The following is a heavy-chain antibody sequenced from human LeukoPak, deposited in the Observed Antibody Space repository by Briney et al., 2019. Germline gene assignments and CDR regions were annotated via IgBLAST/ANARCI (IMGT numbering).Heavy chain of an antibody. V-gene: IGHV3-30*02. Sequence: GGSLRLSCSASGFTFSSYGMHWVRQAPGKGLEWVAFVRYDGSNKYYADSVKGRFTISRDSSKNTLYLQMNSLRPEDTAVYYCAKGRGQSYPHYYFDSWGQGTLVTVSS. CDR2: VRYDGSNK. CDR3: AKGRGQSYPHYYFDS. CDR1: GFTFSSYG. J-gene: IGHJ4*02. D-gene: IGHD5-18*01.